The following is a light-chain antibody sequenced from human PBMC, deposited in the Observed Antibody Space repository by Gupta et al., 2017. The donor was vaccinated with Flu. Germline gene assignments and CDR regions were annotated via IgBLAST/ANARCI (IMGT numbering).Light chain of an antibody. V-gene: IGLV3-21*02. CDR1: NIGSKS. Sequence: TASITGGETNIGSKSVHWYQQKPGQAPILVVSDDNHRHSGVPERFSGSNYENTATLTSTRVEAGDEADYYCHLGDGDNGHQVFGGGTKLIVL. CDR2: DDN. CDR3: HLGDGDNGHQV. J-gene: IGLJ3*02.